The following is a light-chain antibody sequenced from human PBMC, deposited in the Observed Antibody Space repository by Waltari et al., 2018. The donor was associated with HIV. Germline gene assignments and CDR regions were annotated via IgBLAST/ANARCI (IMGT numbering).Light chain of an antibody. V-gene: IGLV3-19*01. CDR2: GKN. CDR3: NSRDSSGNHVV. CDR1: SPRSYY. J-gene: IGLJ2*01. Sequence: SALTQDPAVSVALGQTVRITCQGDSPRSYYASRYQQKPGQAPVLVIYGKNNRPSGIPDRFSGSSSGNTASLTITGAQAEDEADYYCNSRDSSGNHVVFGGGTKLTVL.